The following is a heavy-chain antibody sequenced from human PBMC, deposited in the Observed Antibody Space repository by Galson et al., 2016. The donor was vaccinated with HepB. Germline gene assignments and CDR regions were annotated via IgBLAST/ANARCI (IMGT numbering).Heavy chain of an antibody. V-gene: IGHV3-72*01. D-gene: IGHD3-3*01. CDR2: ARNNPKSYST. CDR3: VSSFRERSGYVWDLNI. Sequence: SLRLSCAASGFTFSEHYMEWVRQAAGKGLEWVGRARNNPKSYSTAYAASAKGRFTISRDDSQNSLYLQMSSLKPEDTAVYYCVSSFRERSGYVWDLNIWGHGTMVTVSS. J-gene: IGHJ3*02. CDR1: GFTFSEHY.